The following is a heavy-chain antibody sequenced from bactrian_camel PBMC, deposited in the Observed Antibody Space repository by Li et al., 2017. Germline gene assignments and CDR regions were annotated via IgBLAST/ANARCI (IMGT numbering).Heavy chain of an antibody. CDR1: GFTFEDSE. CDR2: ISTAGTIT. D-gene: IGHD1*01. V-gene: IGHV3S36*01. J-gene: IGHJ4*01. CDR3: HDNQCHRGWPGAY. Sequence: DVQLVESGGASVQAGGSLRLSCTASGFTFEDSEMYWVRQAPGKDLEWVSGISTAGTITYYADSVKGRFTTSRDNAKNTVYLQMNSLKPEDTAMYSCHDNQCHRGWPGAYRGQGTQVTVS.